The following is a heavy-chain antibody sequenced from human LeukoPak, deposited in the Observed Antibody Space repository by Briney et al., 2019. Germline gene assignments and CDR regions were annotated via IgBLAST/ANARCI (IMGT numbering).Heavy chain of an antibody. D-gene: IGHD3-3*01. V-gene: IGHV7-4-1*02. Sequence: ASVKVSCKASGYTFTSYAMNWVRQAPGQGLEWMGWINTNTGNPTYAQGFTGRFVFSLDTSVSTAYLQISSLKAEDTAVYYCARSELRFLESLLPSWFDPWGQGTLVTVSS. CDR3: ARSELRFLESLLPSWFDP. CDR1: GYTFTSYA. J-gene: IGHJ5*02. CDR2: INTNTGNP.